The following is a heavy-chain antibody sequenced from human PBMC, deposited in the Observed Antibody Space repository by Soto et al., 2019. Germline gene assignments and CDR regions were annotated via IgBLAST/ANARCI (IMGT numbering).Heavy chain of an antibody. CDR1: GFTFTSSA. CDR3: ARGDYYYYGMDV. V-gene: IGHV1-2*02. Sequence: ASVKVSCKASGFTFTSSAMQWVRQAPGQRLEWMGWIIANSGNTNYAQKFQGRVTMTRDTSISTAYMELSRLRSDDTAVYYCARGDYYYYGMDVWGQGTTVTVSS. CDR2: IIANSGNT. J-gene: IGHJ6*02.